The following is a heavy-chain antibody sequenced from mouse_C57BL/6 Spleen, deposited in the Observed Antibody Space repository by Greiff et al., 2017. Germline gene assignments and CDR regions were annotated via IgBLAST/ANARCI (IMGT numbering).Heavy chain of an antibody. V-gene: IGHV1-69*01. J-gene: IGHJ4*01. Sequence: VQLQQPGAELVMPGASVKLSCKASGYTFPSYWMHWVKQRPGQGLEWIGEIDPSDSYTNYNQKFKGKSTLTVDKSSSTAYMQLSSLTSEDSAVYYCALITTFYYYAMDYWGQGASVTVSS. D-gene: IGHD2-4*01. CDR2: IDPSDSYT. CDR3: ALITTFYYYAMDY. CDR1: GYTFPSYW.